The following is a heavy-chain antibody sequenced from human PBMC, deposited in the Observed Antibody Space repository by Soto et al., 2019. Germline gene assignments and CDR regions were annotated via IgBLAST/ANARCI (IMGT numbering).Heavy chain of an antibody. J-gene: IGHJ6*02. Sequence: QVQLVESGGGVVQPGRSLRLSCAASGFTFSSYGMHWVRQAPGKGLEWVAVIWYDGSNKYYADSVKGRFTISRDNSKNTLYLQMNSLRAEDTAVYYCARDLRYCGGDCYLPRPGMDVWGQGTTVTVSS. CDR2: IWYDGSNK. CDR1: GFTFSSYG. D-gene: IGHD2-21*02. V-gene: IGHV3-33*01. CDR3: ARDLRYCGGDCYLPRPGMDV.